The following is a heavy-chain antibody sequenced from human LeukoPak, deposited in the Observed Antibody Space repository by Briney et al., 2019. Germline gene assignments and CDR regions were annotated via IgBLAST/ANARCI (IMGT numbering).Heavy chain of an antibody. D-gene: IGHD6-19*01. Sequence: GASVKVTLLSCLYTLVHYYLHALRQAPGQVLEWMGWINPNSGGTNYAQKFQGRVTMTRDTSISTAYMELSRLRSDDTAVYYCARDFFRGWSDYWGQGPLVTVPS. J-gene: IGHJ4*02. CDR2: INPNSGGT. CDR3: ARDFFRGWSDY. V-gene: IGHV1-2*02. CDR1: LYTLVHYY.